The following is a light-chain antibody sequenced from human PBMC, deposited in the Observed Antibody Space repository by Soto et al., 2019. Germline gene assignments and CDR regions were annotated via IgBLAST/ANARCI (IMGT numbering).Light chain of an antibody. CDR2: DAS. J-gene: IGKJ1*01. CDR3: QQYNHYWT. V-gene: IGKV1D-13*01. CDR1: QGIGNA. Sequence: AIQMTQSPSSLSASVGDRVTISCRASQGIGNALGWYQQKPGKAPKVLIYDASSLESGVPSRFSGSGSGTEFSLTISSLQPDDFATYYCQQYNHYWTFGQGTKVDIK.